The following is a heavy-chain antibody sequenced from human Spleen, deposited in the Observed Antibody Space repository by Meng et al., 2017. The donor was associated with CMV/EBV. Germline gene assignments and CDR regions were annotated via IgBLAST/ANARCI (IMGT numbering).Heavy chain of an antibody. CDR2: IYPGDSDT. J-gene: IGHJ3*02. CDR3: ARTNFWSADDAFDI. V-gene: IGHV5-51*01. Sequence: KVSCKGSGYSFPSYWIGWVRQMPGKGLEWMGIIYPGDSDTRYSPSFQGQVTISADKSISTAYLQWSSLKASDTAMYYCARTNFWSADDAFDIWGQGTMVTVSS. CDR1: GYSFPSYW. D-gene: IGHD3-3*01.